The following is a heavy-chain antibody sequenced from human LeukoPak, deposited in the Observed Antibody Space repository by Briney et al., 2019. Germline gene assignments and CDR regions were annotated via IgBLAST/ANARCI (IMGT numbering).Heavy chain of an antibody. CDR3: ARQGYYDFWSGYLSNLDY. D-gene: IGHD3-3*01. CDR1: GFTFSDYY. CDR2: ISSSGSTI. J-gene: IGHJ4*02. Sequence: RGGSLRLSCAASGFTFSDYYMSWIRQAPGKGLEWVSYISSSGSTIYYADSVKGRFTISRDNAKNSLYLQMNSLRAEDTAVYYCARQGYYDFWSGYLSNLDYWGQGTLVTVSS. V-gene: IGHV3-11*01.